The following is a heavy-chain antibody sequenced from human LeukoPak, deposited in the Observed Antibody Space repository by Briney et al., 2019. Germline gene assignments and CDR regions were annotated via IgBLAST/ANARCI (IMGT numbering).Heavy chain of an antibody. Sequence: SETLSLTCAVSGYSISSGYYWGWIRQPPGKGLEGIGSIYHSGSTYYNPSLKSRVTISVDTSKNQFSLKLSSVTAADTAVYYCARRHTWEYFDYWGQGTLVTVSS. D-gene: IGHD1-26*01. CDR2: IYHSGST. V-gene: IGHV4-38-2*01. CDR1: GYSISSGYY. J-gene: IGHJ4*02. CDR3: ARRHTWEYFDY.